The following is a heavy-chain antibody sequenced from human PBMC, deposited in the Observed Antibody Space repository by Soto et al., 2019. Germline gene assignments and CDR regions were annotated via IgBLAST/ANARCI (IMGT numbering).Heavy chain of an antibody. CDR3: ARRFSSGWYADY. CDR1: GFTVSGYG. CDR2: IWYDGSNE. D-gene: IGHD6-19*01. V-gene: IGHV3-33*01. Sequence: QVQLVESGGGVVQPGRSLRLSCAASGFTVSGYGMHWVRQAPGKGLEWVAVIWYDGSNENYADTVKGRFTISRNNSKNTLYLQMNSLEDEEKAVYYCARRFSSGWYADYWGQGTLVTVSS. J-gene: IGHJ4*02.